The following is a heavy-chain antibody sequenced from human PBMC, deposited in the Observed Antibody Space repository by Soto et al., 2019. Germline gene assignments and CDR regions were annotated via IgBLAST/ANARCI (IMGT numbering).Heavy chain of an antibody. D-gene: IGHD2-2*01. V-gene: IGHV1-69*01. CDR3: ARYCSSTSCYPYYYYYGMDV. CDR1: GGTFSSYA. J-gene: IGHJ6*02. CDR2: IIPIFGTA. Sequence: QVQLVQSGAEVKKPGSSVKVSCKASGGTFSSYAISWVRQAPGQGLEWMGGIIPIFGTANYAQKFQGRVTIPADESTSTAYMELSSLRSEDTAVYYCARYCSSTSCYPYYYYYGMDVWGQGTTVTVSS.